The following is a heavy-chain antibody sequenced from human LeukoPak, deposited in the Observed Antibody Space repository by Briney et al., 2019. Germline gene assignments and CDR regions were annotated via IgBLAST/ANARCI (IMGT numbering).Heavy chain of an antibody. J-gene: IGHJ4*02. CDR1: GFTFSSFA. CDR3: LRGDRRDY. V-gene: IGHV3-21*06. Sequence: GGSLRLSCAASGFTFSSFAMHWVRQAPGKGLEWVSSIDSSGGYMFYADSVKGRFIISRDNAKDSLYLQMNSLRVEDTAVYYCLRGDRRDYWGQGTLVTVSS. CDR2: IDSSGGYM.